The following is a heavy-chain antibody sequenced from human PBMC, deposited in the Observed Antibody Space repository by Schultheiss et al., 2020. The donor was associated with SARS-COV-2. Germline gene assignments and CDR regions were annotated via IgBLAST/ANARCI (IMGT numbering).Heavy chain of an antibody. D-gene: IGHD3-22*01. V-gene: IGHV4-59*12. CDR1: GGSISSYY. J-gene: IGHJ5*02. CDR2: IYHSGST. CDR3: ARGPMIVVVTANYWFDP. Sequence: SETLSLTCTVSGGSISSYYWSWIRQPPGKGLEWIGEIYHSGSTNYNPSLKSRVTISVDTSKNQFSLKLSSVTAADTAVYYCARGPMIVVVTANYWFDPWGQGTLVTVSS.